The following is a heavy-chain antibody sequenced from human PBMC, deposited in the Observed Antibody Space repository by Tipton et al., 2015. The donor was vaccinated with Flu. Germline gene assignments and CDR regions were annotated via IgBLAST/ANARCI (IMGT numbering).Heavy chain of an antibody. D-gene: IGHD3-10*01. CDR2: IYTSGST. Sequence: TLSLTCTVSGGSISSYYWSWIRQPAGKGLEWIGRIYTSGSTNYNPSLKSRVTISVDTSKNQFSLKLSSVTAADTAVYYCARGKGSHRRGSWFDPWGQGTLVTVSS. CDR1: GGSISSYY. J-gene: IGHJ5*02. CDR3: ARGKGSHRRGSWFDP. V-gene: IGHV4-4*07.